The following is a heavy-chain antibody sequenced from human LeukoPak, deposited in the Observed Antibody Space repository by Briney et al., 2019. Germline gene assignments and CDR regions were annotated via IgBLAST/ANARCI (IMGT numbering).Heavy chain of an antibody. CDR1: GGSFSSGSNY. D-gene: IGHD6-19*01. CDR3: ARRVAAGPPRGFDN. CDR2: IHTSGIT. V-gene: IGHV4-61*09. Sequence: PSQTLSLTCTVSGGSFSSGSNYWSWIRQPAGKGLEWIGHIHTSGITRYNPSLESRVTISADTSNNQFSLRLSSVNAADTAVYYCARRVAAGPPRGFDNWGQGALVTVSS. J-gene: IGHJ4*02.